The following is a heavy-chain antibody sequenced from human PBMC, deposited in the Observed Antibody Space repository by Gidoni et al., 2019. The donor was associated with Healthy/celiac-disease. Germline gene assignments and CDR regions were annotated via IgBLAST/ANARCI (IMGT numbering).Heavy chain of an antibody. CDR1: GGTFTSYA. CDR2: IIPIFGTA. CDR3: AREQAGGSYYGKFCY. D-gene: IGHD1-26*01. V-gene: IGHV1-69*01. J-gene: IGHJ4*02. Sequence: QVQLVQSGAAVKKPGSSVKVSCKASGGTFTSYAISWVRQAPGQGLEWMGGIIPIFGTANYAQKFQGRVTITADESTSTAYMELSSLRSEDTAVYYCAREQAGGSYYGKFCYWGQGTLVTVSS.